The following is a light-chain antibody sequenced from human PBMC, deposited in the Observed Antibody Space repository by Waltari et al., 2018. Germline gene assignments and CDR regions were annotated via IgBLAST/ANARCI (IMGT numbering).Light chain of an antibody. CDR2: DAA. J-gene: IGKJ4*01. Sequence: EVVLTQSPATLSLSPGERATLYCRASQRFGTPLAWYQQKPGQAPRLLIVDAANRAAGIPGRFSGRGSGTDFTRTITNLEPEDFAVYYCQQRSIWPPLTFGGGTHV. CDR1: QRFGTP. V-gene: IGKV3-11*01. CDR3: QQRSIWPPLT.